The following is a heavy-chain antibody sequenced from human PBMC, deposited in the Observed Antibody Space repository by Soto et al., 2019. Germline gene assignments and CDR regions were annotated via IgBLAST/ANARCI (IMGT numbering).Heavy chain of an antibody. CDR2: TYYRSKWYN. CDR3: AREVRYYDSSGYYLYGMDV. Sequence: QVQLQQSGPGLVKPSQTLSLTCAISGDSVSSNSAAWNWIRQSPSRGLEWLGRTYYRSKWYNDYAVSVKSRNTITPAASKNPFSLQLNSVTPGDTAVYYCAREVRYYDSSGYYLYGMDVWGQGTTVTVSS. CDR1: GDSVSSNSAA. J-gene: IGHJ6*02. D-gene: IGHD3-22*01. V-gene: IGHV6-1*01.